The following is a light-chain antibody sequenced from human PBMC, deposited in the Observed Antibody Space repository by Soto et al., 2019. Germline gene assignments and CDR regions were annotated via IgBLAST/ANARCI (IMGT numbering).Light chain of an antibody. CDR1: QSVSSSY. J-gene: IGKJ4*01. Sequence: EIVLTQSPGTLSLSPGERATLSCRASQSVSSSYLAWYQQKPGQAPRLLIYGASSRATGIPDRFSGSGSGTDFTLTISRLEPEDFAVYYCQYYGSPVSFGGGTKVDI. V-gene: IGKV3-20*01. CDR3: QYYGSPVS. CDR2: GAS.